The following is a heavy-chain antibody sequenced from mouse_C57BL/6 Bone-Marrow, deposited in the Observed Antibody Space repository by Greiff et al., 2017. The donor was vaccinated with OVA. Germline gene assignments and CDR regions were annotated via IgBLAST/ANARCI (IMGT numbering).Heavy chain of an antibody. Sequence: EVMLVESGGDLVKPGGSLKLSCAASGFTFSSYGMSWVRQTPDKRLEWVATISSGGSYTYYPDSVKGRFTISRDNAKNTLYLQVSSVKSEGTTKYYCARQAPYGNYNYWGQGTTLTVSS. V-gene: IGHV5-6*01. CDR2: ISSGGSYT. J-gene: IGHJ2*01. D-gene: IGHD2-1*01. CDR1: GFTFSSYG. CDR3: ARQAPYGNYNY.